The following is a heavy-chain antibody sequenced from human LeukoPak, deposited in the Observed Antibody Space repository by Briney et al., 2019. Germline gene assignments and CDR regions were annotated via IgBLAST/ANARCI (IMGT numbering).Heavy chain of an antibody. V-gene: IGHV3-7*01. CDR3: AREFGGIFDF. J-gene: IGHJ4*02. CDR1: GFTFSQHW. Sequence: PGGSLRLSCTASGFTFSQHWIGWVRQAPGQGLEWVANIKPDGSGKYYVDSVKGRFTISRDNAKNSMSLQMNSLRAEDTAVYYCAREFGGIFDFWGQGTLVTVSS. D-gene: IGHD3-3*01. CDR2: IKPDGSGK.